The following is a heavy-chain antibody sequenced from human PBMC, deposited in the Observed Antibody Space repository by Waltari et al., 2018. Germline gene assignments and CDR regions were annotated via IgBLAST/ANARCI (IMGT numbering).Heavy chain of an antibody. D-gene: IGHD4-4*01. Sequence: EVQLVASGGGLVQPGGSLRLSCAASGFTFSSYEMNWVRPAPGKGLEWVSYISSSGSTIYYADSVKGRFTISRDNAKNSLYLQMNSLRAEDTAVYYCARDSNGTVYSGMDVWGQGTTVTVSS. J-gene: IGHJ6*02. CDR2: ISSSGSTI. CDR3: ARDSNGTVYSGMDV. V-gene: IGHV3-48*03. CDR1: GFTFSSYE.